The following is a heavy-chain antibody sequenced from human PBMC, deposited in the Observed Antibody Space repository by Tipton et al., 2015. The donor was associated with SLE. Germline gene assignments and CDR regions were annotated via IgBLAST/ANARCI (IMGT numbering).Heavy chain of an antibody. J-gene: IGHJ4*02. D-gene: IGHD3-22*01. CDR2: IYYSGST. V-gene: IGHV4-39*07. CDR1: GGSISSSSYY. CDR3: ARRGYYYDSSGVDY. Sequence: TLSLTCTVSGGSISSSSYYWGWIRQPPGKGLEWIGSIYYSGSTNYNPSLKSRVTISVDTSKNQFSLKLSSVTAADTAVYYCARRGYYYDSSGVDYWGQGTLVTVSS.